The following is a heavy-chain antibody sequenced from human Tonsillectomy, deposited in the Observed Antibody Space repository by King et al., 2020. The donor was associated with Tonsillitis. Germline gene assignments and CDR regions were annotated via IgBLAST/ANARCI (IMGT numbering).Heavy chain of an antibody. V-gene: IGHV1-18*01. CDR3: ARDVTRFGALSRNAFDI. CDR1: GYTFTKYG. D-gene: IGHD3-10*01. CDR2: ISAFSGNT. Sequence: QLVQSGAEVRKPGASVKVSCKASGYTFTKYGISWVRQAPGQGLEWMGWISAFSGNTNYAQKLQGRVTMTTDTSTTTVYMELRSLRSDDSAVYYCARDVTRFGALSRNAFDIWGQGTMVTVSS. J-gene: IGHJ3*02.